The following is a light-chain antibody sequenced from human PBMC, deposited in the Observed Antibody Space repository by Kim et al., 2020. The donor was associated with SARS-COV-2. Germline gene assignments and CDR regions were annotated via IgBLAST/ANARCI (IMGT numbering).Light chain of an antibody. V-gene: IGKV3-11*01. CDR1: QSVSSY. Sequence: EIVLTQSPATLSLSPGERATLSCRASQSVSSYLAWYQQKPGQAPRLFIYDASNRATGIPARFSGSGSGTDFTLTISSLEPEDFAVYYCQQRSNWLTFGGGTKLEIK. J-gene: IGKJ4*01. CDR2: DAS. CDR3: QQRSNWLT.